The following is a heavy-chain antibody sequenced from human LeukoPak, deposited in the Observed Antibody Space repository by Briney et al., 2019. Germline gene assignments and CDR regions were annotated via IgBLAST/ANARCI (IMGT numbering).Heavy chain of an antibody. Sequence: SQTLSLTCTVSGGSISSGSYYWSWIRQPAGKGLEWIGRIYTSGSTNYNPSLKSRVTISVDTSNNQFSLNLRSVTAADTAVYYCATTTSGGDAFDIWGQGTMVTVSS. CDR2: IYTSGST. CDR3: ATTTSGGDAFDI. D-gene: IGHD1-26*01. V-gene: IGHV4-61*02. CDR1: GGSISSGSYY. J-gene: IGHJ3*02.